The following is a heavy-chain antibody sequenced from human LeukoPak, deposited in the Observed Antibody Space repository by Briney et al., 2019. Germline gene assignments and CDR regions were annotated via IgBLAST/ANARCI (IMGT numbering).Heavy chain of an antibody. V-gene: IGHV4-61*02. CDR1: GGSISSGSYY. J-gene: IGHJ3*02. Sequence: SETLSLTCTVSGGSISSGSYYWSWIRQPAGKGLEWIGRIYTSGSTNYNPSLKSRVTISVDTSKNQFSLKLSSVTAADTAVYYCASTLRVLRWDAFDNWGQGTMVTVSS. CDR3: ASTLRVLRWDAFDN. D-gene: IGHD3-3*01. CDR2: IYTSGST.